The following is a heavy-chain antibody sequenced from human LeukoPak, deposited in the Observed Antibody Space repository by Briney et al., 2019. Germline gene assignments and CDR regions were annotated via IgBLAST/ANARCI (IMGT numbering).Heavy chain of an antibody. CDR3: ARASTTVTTSSYYYGMDV. V-gene: IGHV4-61*01. CDR1: GGSVSSGSYY. J-gene: IGHJ6*02. CDR2: IYYSGST. Sequence: ASETLSLTCTVSGGSVSSGSYYWSWIRQPPGKGLERIESIYYSGSTNYNPSLKSRVTISVDTSKNQFSLKLSSVTAADTAVYYCARASTTVTTSSYYYGMDVWGQGTTVTVSS. D-gene: IGHD4-17*01.